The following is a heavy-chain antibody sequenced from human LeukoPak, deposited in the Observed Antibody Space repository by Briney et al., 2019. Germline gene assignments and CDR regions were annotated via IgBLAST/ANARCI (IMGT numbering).Heavy chain of an antibody. CDR1: GYIFGDYG. CDR2: ISGSDGNT. CDR3: ARVSRFYYDSSGDFDY. Sequence: ASVKVSCKTSGYIFGDYGLNWVRQAPGQGLEWMGWISGSDGNTNYAQNFQGRVTMTTDTSTSTAYMDLRSLRSDDTAVYYCARVSRFYYDSSGDFDYWGPGTQVIVSS. V-gene: IGHV1-18*01. D-gene: IGHD3-22*01. J-gene: IGHJ4*02.